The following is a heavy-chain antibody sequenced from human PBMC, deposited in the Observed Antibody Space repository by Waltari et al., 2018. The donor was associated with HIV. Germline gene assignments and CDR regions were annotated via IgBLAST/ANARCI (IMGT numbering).Heavy chain of an antibody. Sequence: QVHLVKSGGGMVKPGGSLRLSCAASGFTFSDYYMSWIRQAPGKGLEWVSYISSSGGTTYYADSVQGRFTISRDNANNSLFLQMTRLRVDDTATYYCARAVYDSSGYYLDFWGQGSLVAVSS. CDR2: ISSSGGTT. J-gene: IGHJ4*02. CDR3: ARAVYDSSGYYLDF. CDR1: GFTFSDYY. D-gene: IGHD3-22*01. V-gene: IGHV3-11*01.